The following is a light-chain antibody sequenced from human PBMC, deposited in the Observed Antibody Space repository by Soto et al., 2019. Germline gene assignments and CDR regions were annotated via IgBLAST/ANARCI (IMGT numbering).Light chain of an antibody. CDR3: QEYNNNWA. CDR1: RGISTW. Sequence: DIRMTQSPSTLSTSVGDRITITCRASRGISTWLAWYQQKPGKVPKLLIYDASSLESGVPSRFSGSGSGTEFTLSISSLQPDDFGTYYCQEYNNNWAFGQGTKVDIK. V-gene: IGKV1-5*01. J-gene: IGKJ1*01. CDR2: DAS.